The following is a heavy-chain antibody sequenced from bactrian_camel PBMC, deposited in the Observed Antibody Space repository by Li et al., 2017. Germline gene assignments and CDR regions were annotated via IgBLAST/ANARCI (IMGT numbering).Heavy chain of an antibody. J-gene: IGHJ4*01. D-gene: IGHD6*01. CDR2: IISGGGTT. CDR1: GFTLNNSW. CDR3: ATDGGARTVRPRGSVFRSYEFFF. V-gene: IGHV3S1*01. Sequence: HVQLVESGGGLAQPGGSLRLSCVASGFTLNNSWMYWVRRAPGKGLEWVSGIISGGGTTYYADSVKGRFTISRDNAKNTVYLQMNGLKPEDTAVYYCATDGGARTVRPRGSVFRSYEFFFWGQGTQVTVS.